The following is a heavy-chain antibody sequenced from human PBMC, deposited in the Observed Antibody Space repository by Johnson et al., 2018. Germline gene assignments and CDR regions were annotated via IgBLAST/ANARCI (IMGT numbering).Heavy chain of an antibody. CDR1: GFTFINYS. D-gene: IGHD1-20*01. CDR2: ISGTSTYI. V-gene: IGHV3-21*01. CDR3: ARDQREPYNWHDGGAFDM. Sequence: VQLVESGGGLVKPGGSLRLSCTTSGFTFINYSINWVRQAPGKGLEWVSSISGTSTYIYYADSVKGRFTISRDNAKSSLLLQMNSLRADDTAVYYWARDQREPYNWHDGGAFDMWGQGTMVTVSS. J-gene: IGHJ3*02.